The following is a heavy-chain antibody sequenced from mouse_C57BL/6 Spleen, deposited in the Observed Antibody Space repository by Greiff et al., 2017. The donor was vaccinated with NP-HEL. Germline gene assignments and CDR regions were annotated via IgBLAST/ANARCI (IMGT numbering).Heavy chain of an antibody. Sequence: EVKLMESGGDLVKPGGSLKLSCAASGFTFSSYGMSWVRQTPDKRLEWVATISSGGSYTYYPDSVKGRFTISRDNAKNTLYLQMSSLKSEDTAMYYCARQNWDNYFDYWGQGTTLTVSS. D-gene: IGHD4-1*01. CDR1: GFTFSSYG. CDR3: ARQNWDNYFDY. V-gene: IGHV5-6*01. J-gene: IGHJ2*01. CDR2: ISSGGSYT.